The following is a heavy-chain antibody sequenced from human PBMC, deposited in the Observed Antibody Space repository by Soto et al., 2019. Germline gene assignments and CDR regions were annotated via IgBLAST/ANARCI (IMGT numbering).Heavy chain of an antibody. Sequence: QVQLQESGPGLVKPSGTLSLTCAVSGGSISSSNWWSWVRQPPGKGLEWIGEIYHSGSTNYNPSLKSRVTISVDKSKNQFSLKLSSVTAADTAVYYCAGAAPNYYGSGNNWFDPWGQGTLVTVSS. CDR2: IYHSGST. D-gene: IGHD3-10*01. CDR1: GGSISSSNW. V-gene: IGHV4-4*02. CDR3: AGAAPNYYGSGNNWFDP. J-gene: IGHJ5*02.